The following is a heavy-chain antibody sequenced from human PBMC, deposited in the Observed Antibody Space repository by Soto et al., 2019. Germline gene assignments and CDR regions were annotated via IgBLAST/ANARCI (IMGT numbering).Heavy chain of an antibody. CDR2: ISWNSGSI. J-gene: IGHJ4*02. D-gene: IGHD4-17*01. Sequence: YLRLSCADSGFTFDDYAMLWVRQAPGKGLEWVSGISWNSGSIGYADSVKGRFTLSRDNAKNSLYLQMNPMWAEDTALYYSAKAMGPNDGHYRFDNWGQGTLVTVSS. CDR3: AKAMGPNDGHYRFDN. V-gene: IGHV3-9*01. CDR1: GFTFDDYA.